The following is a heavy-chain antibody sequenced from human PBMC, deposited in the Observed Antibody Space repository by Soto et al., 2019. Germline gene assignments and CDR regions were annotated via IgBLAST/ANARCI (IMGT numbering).Heavy chain of an antibody. Sequence: SETLSLTCTVSGGSISSSSYYWGWIRQPPGKGLEWIGSIYYSGSTYYNPSLKSRVTISVDTSKNQFSLKLSSVTAADTAVYYCARLISTVANRGAFDIWGQGTMVTVSS. CDR3: ARLISTVANRGAFDI. CDR2: IYYSGST. CDR1: GGSISSSSYY. V-gene: IGHV4-39*01. D-gene: IGHD4-17*01. J-gene: IGHJ3*02.